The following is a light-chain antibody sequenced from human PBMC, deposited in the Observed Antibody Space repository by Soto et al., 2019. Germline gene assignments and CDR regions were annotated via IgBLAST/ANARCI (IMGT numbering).Light chain of an antibody. Sequence: EIVLAQSPGTLSLSPGQRATLSCRASQSVSRDYVAWYQHKPGQAPRLLIYAASSRPSGIPDRFGGSGSGTAFTLTIGRLEPEDFALDDCQQYGSSPLTCGGGTRVEFK. V-gene: IGKV3-20*01. J-gene: IGKJ4*01. CDR3: QQYGSSPLT. CDR1: QSVSRDY. CDR2: AAS.